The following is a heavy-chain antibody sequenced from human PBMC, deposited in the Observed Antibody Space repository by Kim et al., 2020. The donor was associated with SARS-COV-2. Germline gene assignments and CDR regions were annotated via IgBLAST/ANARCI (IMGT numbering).Heavy chain of an antibody. Sequence: SETLSLTCAVYGGSFSGYYWSWIRQPPGKGLEWIGEINHSGSTNYNPSLKSRVTISLDTSKNQFSLKLSSVTAADTAVYYCARSMVRGVHWFDPWGQGTLVAVSS. CDR1: GGSFSGYY. V-gene: IGHV4-34*01. D-gene: IGHD3-10*01. J-gene: IGHJ5*02. CDR3: ARSMVRGVHWFDP. CDR2: INHSGST.